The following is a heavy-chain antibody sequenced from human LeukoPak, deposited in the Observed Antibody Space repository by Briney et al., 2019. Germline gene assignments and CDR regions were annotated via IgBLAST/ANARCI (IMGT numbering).Heavy chain of an antibody. Sequence: GGSLRLSCVASGFSFGKYWMSWVRQAPGKGLEWVANIKLDGSEKNYVDSVKGRFTISRDNTKNSLYLQMNSLRAEDTAVFYCARDQYDTWSRRGDFDSWGQGTLVIVSS. CDR3: ARDQYDTWSRRGDFDS. D-gene: IGHD3/OR15-3a*01. J-gene: IGHJ4*02. CDR2: IKLDGSEK. CDR1: GFSFGKYW. V-gene: IGHV3-7*03.